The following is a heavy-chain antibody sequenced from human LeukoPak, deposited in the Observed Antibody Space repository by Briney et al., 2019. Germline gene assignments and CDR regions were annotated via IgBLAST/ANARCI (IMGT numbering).Heavy chain of an antibody. V-gene: IGHV3-9*01. CDR3: AKASTATYYFDY. CDR2: ISWNSGSI. Sequence: GGSLRLSCAASGFTFDDCAMHWVRQAPGKGLEWVSGISWNSGSIGYADSVKGRFTISRDNAKNSLYLQMNSLRAEDTALYYCAKASTATYYFDYWGQGTLVTVSS. CDR1: GFTFDDCA. J-gene: IGHJ4*02. D-gene: IGHD4-17*01.